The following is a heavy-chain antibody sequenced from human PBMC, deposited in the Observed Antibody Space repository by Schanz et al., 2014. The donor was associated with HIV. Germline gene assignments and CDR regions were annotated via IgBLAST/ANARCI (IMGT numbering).Heavy chain of an antibody. CDR2: ISYDGTKK. D-gene: IGHD3-22*01. CDR3: AKPEYDSRGSSQSHFDY. V-gene: IGHV3-30*18. J-gene: IGHJ4*02. CDR1: GFTFSSYG. Sequence: QVHLVESGGGVVQPGRSLRLSCAASGFTFSSYGMYWVRQAPGKGLEWVAVISYDGTKKHYADSVNGRFTISRDNSKNTLYLQMTTLRIDDTAVYYCAKPEYDSRGSSQSHFDYWGQGTLVTVSS.